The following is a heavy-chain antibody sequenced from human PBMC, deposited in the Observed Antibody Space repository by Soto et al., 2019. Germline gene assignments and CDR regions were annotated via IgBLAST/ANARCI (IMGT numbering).Heavy chain of an antibody. D-gene: IGHD3-22*01. CDR3: ARVGDSSGSYFSQKVYYFDY. CDR1: GGSISSGDYY. J-gene: IGHJ4*02. V-gene: IGHV4-30-4*01. CDR2: IYYTGST. Sequence: QVQLQESGPGLVKPSQTLSLTCTVSGGSISSGDYYWSWIRQPPGKGLEWIGYIYYTGSTYYNPSLKSRVTISVDTSKNQFSLKLSSVTAADTAVYFCARVGDSSGSYFSQKVYYFDYWGQGTLVTVSS.